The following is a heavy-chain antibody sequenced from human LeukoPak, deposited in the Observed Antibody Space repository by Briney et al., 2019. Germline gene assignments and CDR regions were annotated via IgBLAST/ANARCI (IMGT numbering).Heavy chain of an antibody. CDR3: ARDYNNWYFDL. D-gene: IGHD5-24*01. Sequence: PPETLSLTCDVSGDSISSYYWSWIRQPAGKGLEWLGRIYPSGSANYNPSLKSRGTMSVDTSKNQFSLRLSSVTAADTAVYFCARDYNNWYFDLWGRGTLVTVSS. V-gene: IGHV4-4*07. CDR1: GDSISSYY. J-gene: IGHJ2*01. CDR2: IYPSGSA.